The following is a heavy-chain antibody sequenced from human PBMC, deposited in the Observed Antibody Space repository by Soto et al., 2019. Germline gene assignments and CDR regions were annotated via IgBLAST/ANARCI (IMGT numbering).Heavy chain of an antibody. Sequence: QLQLQESGSGLVKPSQTLSLTCAVSGGSISSGGYSWSWIRQPPGKGLEWIGYIYHSGSTYYNPSLKIRFTISVDRSKIQCSLKVSCVTAGDTAVYYCARRRIDYSDRRYYYYGMDVWGQGTTVTVSS. CDR1: GGSISSGGYS. CDR2: IYHSGST. D-gene: IGHD4-17*01. V-gene: IGHV4-30-2*01. CDR3: ARRRIDYSDRRYYYYGMDV. J-gene: IGHJ6*02.